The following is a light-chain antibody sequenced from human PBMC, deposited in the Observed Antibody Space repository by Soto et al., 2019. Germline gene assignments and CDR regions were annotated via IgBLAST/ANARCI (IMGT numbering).Light chain of an antibody. J-gene: IGLJ1*01. CDR3: SSYTGSTSLVYV. V-gene: IGLV2-14*03. CDR2: DVA. Sequence: QSALTQPASLSGSPGQSISISCTGTSSDVGRYNFVSWYQQRPGKAPKLIIYDVANRPSGISNRFSGSKSGNTSSLTISGLQAEDEADYYCSSYTGSTSLVYVFGPGTKLTVL. CDR1: SSDVGRYNF.